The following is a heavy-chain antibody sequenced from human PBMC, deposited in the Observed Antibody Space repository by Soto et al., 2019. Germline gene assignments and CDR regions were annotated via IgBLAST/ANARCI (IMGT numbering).Heavy chain of an antibody. CDR3: ARGAKGGYYVDV. V-gene: IGHV3-74*01. D-gene: IGHD6-13*01. J-gene: IGHJ6*03. Sequence: EVQLVESGGGSVQPGESLRLSCAASGFHFSSYWIHWVRQAPGKGLMWVSRIKYDGTITNYAYSLKGRLTISRDNAKNTAELQMRSLIVEDTAVNHCARGAKGGYYVDVWGKGTRVTVSS. CDR1: GFHFSSYW. CDR2: IKYDGTIT.